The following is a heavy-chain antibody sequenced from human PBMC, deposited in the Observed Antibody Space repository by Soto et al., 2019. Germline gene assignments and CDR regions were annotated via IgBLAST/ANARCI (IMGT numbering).Heavy chain of an antibody. D-gene: IGHD3-16*02. CDR1: GGSFSGYY. Sequence: QVQLQQWGAGLLKPSETLSLTCAVYGGSFSGYYWSWIRQPPGKGLEWIGEINHSGSTNYNPSLKSRVTISVDTSKNQFSLKLSSVTAAVTAVYYCARGIRPYRRGMDVWGQGTTVTVSS. CDR3: ARGIRPYRRGMDV. CDR2: INHSGST. J-gene: IGHJ6*02. V-gene: IGHV4-34*01.